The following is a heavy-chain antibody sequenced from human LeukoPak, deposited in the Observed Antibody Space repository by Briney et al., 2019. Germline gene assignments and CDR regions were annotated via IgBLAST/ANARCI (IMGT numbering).Heavy chain of an antibody. Sequence: PSETLSLTCAVYGGSFSGYYWSWIRQPPGKGLEWIGEINHSGSTNYNPSLKSRVTISVDTSKNQSSLKLSSVTAADTAVYYCARHKVDCSGGSCYYFDYWGQGTLVTVSS. CDR3: ARHKVDCSGGSCYYFDY. CDR2: INHSGST. D-gene: IGHD2-15*01. V-gene: IGHV4-34*01. J-gene: IGHJ4*02. CDR1: GGSFSGYY.